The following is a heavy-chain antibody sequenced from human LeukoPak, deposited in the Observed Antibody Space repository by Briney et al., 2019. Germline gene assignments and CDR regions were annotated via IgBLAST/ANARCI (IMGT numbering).Heavy chain of an antibody. D-gene: IGHD6-19*01. CDR2: ISGSGDST. J-gene: IGHJ4*02. Sequence: GGSLRLSCAASGFTFSSYAVSWVRQAPGKGLEWVSAISGSGDSTFYADSVKGRFTISRDNSKNTLYLQMNSLRAEDTAVYYCAKDVSSDWQSAGFDYWGQGTLVTVSS. CDR3: AKDVSSDWQSAGFDY. CDR1: GFTFSSYA. V-gene: IGHV3-23*01.